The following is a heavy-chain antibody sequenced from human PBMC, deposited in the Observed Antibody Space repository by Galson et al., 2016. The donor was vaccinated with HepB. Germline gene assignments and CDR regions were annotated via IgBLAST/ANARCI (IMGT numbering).Heavy chain of an antibody. J-gene: IGHJ3*02. CDR1: GFTFSSYA. CDR3: AKGRSPYYDIVTGYFPDNDAFDI. V-gene: IGHV3-23*01. CDR2: ISGGGGNS. D-gene: IGHD3-9*01. Sequence: SLRLSCAASGFTFSSYAMSRVRQAPGKGLGWVSTISGGGGNSDYAVTVKGRFTISRDNSKNTLYLQMNSLSAEDTAVYFCAKGRSPYYDIVTGYFPDNDAFDIWGQGTMVTVSS.